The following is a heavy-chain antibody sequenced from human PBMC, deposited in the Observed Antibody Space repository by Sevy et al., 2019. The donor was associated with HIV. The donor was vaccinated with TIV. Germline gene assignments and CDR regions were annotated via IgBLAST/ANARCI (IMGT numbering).Heavy chain of an antibody. CDR1: GGSISSSTYY. D-gene: IGHD6-19*01. CDR2: LYSTGAT. Sequence: SETLSLTCTISGGSISSSTYYWGWIRQPPGKGLEWMGSLYSTGATSYNPSLESRVTVSADTSRNRFYLKLDSVSAADPAVYYCATPLPSGWYEGTGGYFDLWGRGTLVTVSS. V-gene: IGHV4-39*01. CDR3: ATPLPSGWYEGTGGYFDL. J-gene: IGHJ2*01.